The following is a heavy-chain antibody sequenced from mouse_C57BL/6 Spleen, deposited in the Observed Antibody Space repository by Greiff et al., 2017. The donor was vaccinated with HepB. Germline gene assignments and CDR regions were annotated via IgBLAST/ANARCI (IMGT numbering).Heavy chain of an antibody. J-gene: IGHJ4*01. CDR1: GYTFTDYN. CDR3: ARISNYPSYAMDY. CDR2: INPNNGGT. D-gene: IGHD2-5*01. Sequence: EVQLQQSGPELVKPGASVKMSCKASGYTFTDYNMHWVKQSHGKSLEWIGYINPNNGGTSYNQKFKGKATLTVNKSSSTAYMELRSLTSEDSAVYYCARISNYPSYAMDYWGQGTSVTVSS. V-gene: IGHV1-22*01.